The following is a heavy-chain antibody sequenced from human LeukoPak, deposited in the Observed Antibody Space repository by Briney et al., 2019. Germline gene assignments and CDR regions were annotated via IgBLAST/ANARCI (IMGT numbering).Heavy chain of an antibody. CDR2: ISYDGSNK. Sequence: PGGSLRLSCAASGFTFSSYAMHWVRQAPGKGLEWVAVISYDGSNKYYADSVKGRFTISRDNSKNTLYLQMNSLRAEDTAVYYCARATSGYYDSSGYYYFDYWGQGTLVTVSS. CDR1: GFTFSSYA. V-gene: IGHV3-30*04. D-gene: IGHD3-22*01. CDR3: ARATSGYYDSSGYYYFDY. J-gene: IGHJ4*02.